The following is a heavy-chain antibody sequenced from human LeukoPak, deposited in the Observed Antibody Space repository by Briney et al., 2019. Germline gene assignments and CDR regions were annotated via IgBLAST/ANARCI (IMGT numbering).Heavy chain of an antibody. Sequence: PGGSLRLSCAASGFTFDDYGMSWVRQAPGKGLEWVSGINWNGGSTGHADSVKGRFTISRDNAKNSLYLQMNSLRAEDTALYYCARSSGSGWYEEGFDYWGQGTLVTVSS. D-gene: IGHD6-19*01. V-gene: IGHV3-20*04. CDR2: INWNGGST. CDR3: ARSSGSGWYEEGFDY. CDR1: GFTFDDYG. J-gene: IGHJ4*02.